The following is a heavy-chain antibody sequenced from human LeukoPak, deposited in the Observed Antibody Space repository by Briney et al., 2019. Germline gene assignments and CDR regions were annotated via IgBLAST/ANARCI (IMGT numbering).Heavy chain of an antibody. CDR1: GFTFSTYG. V-gene: IGHV3-30*03. J-gene: IGHJ4*02. CDR2: ISYDGSNE. CDR3: ARDLDY. Sequence: PGGSLRLSCAASGFTFSTYGMHWVRQAPGKGLEWVAVISYDGSNEYYADSVKGRFTISRDNSKNTLYLQMSSLRAEGTAVYYCARDLDYWGQGTLVTVSS.